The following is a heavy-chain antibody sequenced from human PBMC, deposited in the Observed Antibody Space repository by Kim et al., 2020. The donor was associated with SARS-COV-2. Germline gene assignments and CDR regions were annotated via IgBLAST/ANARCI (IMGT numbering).Heavy chain of an antibody. J-gene: IGHJ4*02. CDR3: AREGYYDSSGYYYGFDY. Sequence: SVKVSCKASGGTFSSYAISWVRQAPGQGLEWMGGIIPIFGTANYAQKFQGRVTITADESTSTTYMELSSLRSGDTAVYYCAREGYYDSSGYYYGFDYWGQGTLVTVSS. CDR1: GGTFSSYA. CDR2: IIPIFGTA. D-gene: IGHD3-22*01. V-gene: IGHV1-69*13.